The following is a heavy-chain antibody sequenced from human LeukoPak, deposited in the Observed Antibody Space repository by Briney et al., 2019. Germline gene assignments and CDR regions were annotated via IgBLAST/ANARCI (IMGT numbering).Heavy chain of an antibody. CDR2: VYASGST. CDR3: ARVYDSIYFDF. CDR1: GDSISCYY. Sequence: SETLSLTCTVSGDSISCYYWSWIRQPAGKGLEWIGRVYASGSTNYNPSLKSRVTMSVDTSKNQFSLKLSSVTAADTAVYYCARVYDSIYFDFWGQGTLVTVSS. D-gene: IGHD3-22*01. J-gene: IGHJ4*02. V-gene: IGHV4-4*07.